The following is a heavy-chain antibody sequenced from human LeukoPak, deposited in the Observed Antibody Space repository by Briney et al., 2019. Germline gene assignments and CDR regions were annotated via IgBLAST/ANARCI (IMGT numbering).Heavy chain of an antibody. V-gene: IGHV3-53*01. CDR3: ATLRGYSYGYFDY. D-gene: IGHD5-18*01. CDR1: GFTFSSNY. CDR2: IYSGGST. J-gene: IGHJ4*02. Sequence: GGSLRLSCAASGFTFSSNYMSWVRQAPGKGLEWVSVIYSGGSTYYADSVKGRFTISRDNSKNTLYLQMNSLRAEDTAVYYCATLRGYSYGYFDYWGQGTLVTVSS.